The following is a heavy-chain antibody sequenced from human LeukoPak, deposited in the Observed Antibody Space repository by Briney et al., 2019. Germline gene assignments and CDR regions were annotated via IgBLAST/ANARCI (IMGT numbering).Heavy chain of an antibody. J-gene: IGHJ4*02. CDR2: ISGRGASK. V-gene: IGHV3-23*01. Sequence: GGSLRLSCAVSGLTFNNYAMSWVRQAPGKGLEWVSGISGRGASKYYADSVKGRFTISRDNSKNTLYLQMNSLRAEDTAVYYCAKDAGYSGSYWRPFDYWGQGTLVTVSS. D-gene: IGHD1-26*01. CDR3: AKDAGYSGSYWRPFDY. CDR1: GLTFNNYA.